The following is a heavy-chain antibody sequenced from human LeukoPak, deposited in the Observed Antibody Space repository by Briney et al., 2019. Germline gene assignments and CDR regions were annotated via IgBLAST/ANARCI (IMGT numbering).Heavy chain of an antibody. CDR1: GGSISTYY. D-gene: IGHD3-16*01. J-gene: IGHJ4*02. Sequence: PSETLSLTCSVSGGSISTYYWSWIRQPPGKGLEWIGYIDYSGSTSYNPSLKSRVTISADTPKNQLSLRLSSVTAADTAVYYCARHGIDVLLKDYYFDYWGQGTRVTVSP. V-gene: IGHV4-59*08. CDR2: IDYSGST. CDR3: ARHGIDVLLKDYYFDY.